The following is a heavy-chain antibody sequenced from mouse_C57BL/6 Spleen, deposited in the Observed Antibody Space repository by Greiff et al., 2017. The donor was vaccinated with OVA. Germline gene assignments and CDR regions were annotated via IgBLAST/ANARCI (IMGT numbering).Heavy chain of an antibody. Sequence: EVQVVASGGGLVKPGGSLKLSCAASGFTFSSYAMSWVRQTPEKSLEWVATISDGGSYTYYPDNVKGRFTISRDNAKNKLYLQMSHLKSEDTAMYYCARDERGYYFDYWGQGTTLTVSS. CDR2: ISDGGSYT. CDR3: ARDERGYYFDY. J-gene: IGHJ2*01. CDR1: GFTFSSYA. V-gene: IGHV5-4*01.